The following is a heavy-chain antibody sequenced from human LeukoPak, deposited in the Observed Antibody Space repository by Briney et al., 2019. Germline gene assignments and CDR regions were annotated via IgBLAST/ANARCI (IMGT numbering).Heavy chain of an antibody. V-gene: IGHV1-2*06. CDR2: INPNSGGT. CDR1: GYTFTGYY. D-gene: IGHD1-20*01. CDR3: ARSLRLTGSLGSD. J-gene: IGHJ4*02. Sequence: ASATVSCTASGYTFTGYYMHWVRQAPGQGLEWMGRINPNSGGTNYAQKFQGRVTMTRDTSISTAYMELSRLRSDDTAVYYCARSLRLTGSLGSDWGQGTLVTVSS.